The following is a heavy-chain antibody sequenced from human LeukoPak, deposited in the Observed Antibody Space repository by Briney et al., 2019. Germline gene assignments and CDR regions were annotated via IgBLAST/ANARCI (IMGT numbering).Heavy chain of an antibody. D-gene: IGHD3-3*01. V-gene: IGHV1-2*02. CDR3: AVVLEWSKTFDY. Sequence: ASVKVSSKASGYTFTGYYMHWVRQAPGQGLEWMGWINPNSGGTNYAQKFQGRVTMTRDTSISTAYMELSRLRSDDTAVYYCAVVLEWSKTFDYWGQGTLVTVSS. J-gene: IGHJ4*02. CDR2: INPNSGGT. CDR1: GYTFTGYY.